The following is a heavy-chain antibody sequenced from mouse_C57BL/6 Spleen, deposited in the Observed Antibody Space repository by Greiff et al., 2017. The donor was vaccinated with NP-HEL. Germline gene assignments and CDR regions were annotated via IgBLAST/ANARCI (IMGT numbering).Heavy chain of an antibody. V-gene: IGHV1-69*01. CDR3: AAREGGGAWLAY. CDR1: GYTFTSYW. Sequence: VQLQQSGAELVMPGASVKLSCKASGYTFTSYWMHWVKQRPGQGLEWIGEIDPSDSYTNYNQKFKGKSTLTVDKSSSTAYMQLSSLTSEDSAVYYWAAREGGGAWLAYWGQGTLVTVSA. J-gene: IGHJ3*01. CDR2: IDPSDSYT.